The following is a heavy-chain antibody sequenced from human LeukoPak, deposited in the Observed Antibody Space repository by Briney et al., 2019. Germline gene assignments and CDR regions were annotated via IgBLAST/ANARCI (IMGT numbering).Heavy chain of an antibody. CDR2: IYSGGST. Sequence: GGSLRLSCAASGFTVSSNYMSWVRQAPGKGLEWVSVIYSGGSTYYADSVKGRFTISRDNSKNTLYLQMNSLRAEDTAVYYCARENGYCSSTSCYSVFYYYYGMDVWGQGTTVTVSS. D-gene: IGHD2-2*02. J-gene: IGHJ6*02. V-gene: IGHV3-53*01. CDR1: GFTVSSNY. CDR3: ARENGYCSSTSCYSVFYYYYGMDV.